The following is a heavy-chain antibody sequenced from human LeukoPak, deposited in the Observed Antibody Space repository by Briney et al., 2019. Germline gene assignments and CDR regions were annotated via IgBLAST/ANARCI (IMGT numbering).Heavy chain of an antibody. Sequence: SETLSLTCSVSGDSMTGYYWSWIRHPPGKGLECIGYIYYTGTTNYNPSLKSRVTISVDTSKNQFSLRLTSVTAADTAVYFCARDFDGDYGARWGQGILVSVSP. J-gene: IGHJ4*02. CDR1: GDSMTGYY. CDR2: IYYTGTT. D-gene: IGHD4-17*01. V-gene: IGHV4-59*01. CDR3: ARDFDGDYGAR.